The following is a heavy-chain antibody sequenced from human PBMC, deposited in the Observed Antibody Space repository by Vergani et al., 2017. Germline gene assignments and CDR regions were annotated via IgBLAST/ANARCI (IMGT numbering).Heavy chain of an antibody. CDR3: AKYLRYTTDGVPDA. CDR1: GFTFSNYD. J-gene: IGHJ5*02. V-gene: IGHV3-30*02. CDR2: IQFDGSNQ. D-gene: IGHD3-16*02. Sequence: QVQLVGSGGGAVQRGGDLRLSRATSGFTFSNYDMQWIPQGPSKGRENLAFIQFDGSNQYYADSVKCRFTLSRDFSKNTLYLQMNRLRTDDTATYYCAKYLRYTTDGVPDAWGPGTLVIVSS.